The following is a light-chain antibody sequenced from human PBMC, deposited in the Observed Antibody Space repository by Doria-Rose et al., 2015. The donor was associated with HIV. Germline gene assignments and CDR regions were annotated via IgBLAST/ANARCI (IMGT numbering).Light chain of an antibody. CDR1: QSTGGF. Sequence: DIRVTQSPSSLSASVGDRVTITCRASQSTGGFLNWYQQKPGKAPKLLIYAASSLHNGVPSRFSGSGSGTDFTLTISSLQPEDFATYFCQQSYSTPLTFGGGTKVEIK. V-gene: IGKV1-39*01. J-gene: IGKJ4*01. CDR2: AAS. CDR3: QQSYSTPLT.